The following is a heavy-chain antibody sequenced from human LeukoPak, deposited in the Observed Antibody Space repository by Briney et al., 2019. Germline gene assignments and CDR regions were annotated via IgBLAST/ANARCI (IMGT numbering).Heavy chain of an antibody. CDR2: ISSSSSYI. J-gene: IGHJ4*02. D-gene: IGHD1-7*01. V-gene: IGHV3-21*01. Sequence: TGGSLRLSCAASGFTFSSYSMNWVRQAPGKGLEWVSSISSSSSYIYYADSVKGRFTISRDNAKNSLYLQMNSLRAEDTAVYYCARDPGHITGTANFGYWGQGTLVTVSS. CDR1: GFTFSSYS. CDR3: ARDPGHITGTANFGY.